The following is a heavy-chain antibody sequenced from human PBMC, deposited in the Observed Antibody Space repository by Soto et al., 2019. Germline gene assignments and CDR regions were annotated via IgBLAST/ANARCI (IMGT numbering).Heavy chain of an antibody. V-gene: IGHV5-10-1*01. CDR1: GYSFTSYW. D-gene: IGHD4-17*01. Sequence: PGESLKISCKGSGYSFTSYWISWVRQMPGKGLEWMGRIDPSDSYTNYSPSFQGHVTISADKSISTAYLQWSSLKASDTAMYYCAKHPPLPVTTFHYYSGRDVWGKGTTVTRLL. CDR2: IDPSDSYT. J-gene: IGHJ6*04. CDR3: AKHPPLPVTTFHYYSGRDV.